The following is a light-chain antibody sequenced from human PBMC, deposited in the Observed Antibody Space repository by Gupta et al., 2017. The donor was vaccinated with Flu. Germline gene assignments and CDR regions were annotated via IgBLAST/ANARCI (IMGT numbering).Light chain of an antibody. CDR2: WAS. V-gene: IGKV4-1*01. CDR1: QSVLYSSNNKNY. Sequence: DIVMTQSPDSLVVSLGTESTFHCKSSQSVLYSSNNKNYLAWYQQKPGQPPKLLIYWASTRESGVPDRFSGSGSGTDFTLTISSLQAEDVAVYYCQQYYSTPYSFGQGTKLEIK. J-gene: IGKJ2*03. CDR3: QQYYSTPYS.